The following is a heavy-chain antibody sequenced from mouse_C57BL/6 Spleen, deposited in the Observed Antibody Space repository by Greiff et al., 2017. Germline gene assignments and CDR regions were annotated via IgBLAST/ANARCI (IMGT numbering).Heavy chain of an antibody. Sequence: VQLQQPGAELVKPGASVKLSCKASGYTFTSYWMQWVKQRPGQGLEWIGEIDPSDSYTNYNQKFKGKATLTVDTSSSTSYMQHSSLTSEDSAVYYCARSALRYFDYWGQGTTLTVAS. J-gene: IGHJ2*01. D-gene: IGHD1-1*01. CDR3: ARSALRYFDY. V-gene: IGHV1-50*01. CDR1: GYTFTSYW. CDR2: IDPSDSYT.